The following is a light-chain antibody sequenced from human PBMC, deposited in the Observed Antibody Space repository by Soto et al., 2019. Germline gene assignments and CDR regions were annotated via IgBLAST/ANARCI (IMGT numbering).Light chain of an antibody. V-gene: IGLV2-14*01. J-gene: IGLJ1*01. Sequence: QSALTQPASVSGYPGQSITISCTGASSDVGAYNYVAWCQQHPGKGPKLLIYDVSNRPSGFSSRFSGSKSGNTASLTTSGLRAEDEADYFCSSYTTSSTYVFGTGTKVTVL. CDR2: DVS. CDR3: SSYTTSSTYV. CDR1: SSDVGAYNY.